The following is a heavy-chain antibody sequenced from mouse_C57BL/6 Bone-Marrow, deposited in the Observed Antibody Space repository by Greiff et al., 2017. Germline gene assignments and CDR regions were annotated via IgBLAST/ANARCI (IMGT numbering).Heavy chain of an antibody. V-gene: IGHV1-81*01. D-gene: IGHD1-1*01. Sequence: QVQLQQSGAELARPGASVKLSCKASGYTFTSYGISWVKQRPGQGLEWIGEIYPRSGNTYYNEKFKGKATLTADKSSSTAYMELRSLTSEDSAVYFCAGITTVVAGYYYAMDYWGQGTSVTVSS. CDR1: GYTFTSYG. J-gene: IGHJ4*01. CDR2: IYPRSGNT. CDR3: AGITTVVAGYYYAMDY.